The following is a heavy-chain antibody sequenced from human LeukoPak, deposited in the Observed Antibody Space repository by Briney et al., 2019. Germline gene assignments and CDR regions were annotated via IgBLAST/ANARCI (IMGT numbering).Heavy chain of an antibody. D-gene: IGHD4-17*01. V-gene: IGHV1-8*03. CDR2: MNPNSGNT. Sequence: ASVKVSCKASGYTFTSYDINWVRQATGQGLEWMGWMNPNSGNTGYAQKLQGRVTITRNTSISTAYMELSSLRSEDTAVYYCARSYGDYAFDYWGQGTLVTVSS. J-gene: IGHJ4*02. CDR1: GYTFTSYD. CDR3: ARSYGDYAFDY.